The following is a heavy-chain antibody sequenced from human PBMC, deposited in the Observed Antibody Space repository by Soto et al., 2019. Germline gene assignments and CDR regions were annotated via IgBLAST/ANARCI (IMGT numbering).Heavy chain of an antibody. CDR2: ISWNSGSI. Sequence: GGSLRLSCAASGFTFDDYAMHWVRQAPGKGLEWVSGISWNSGSIGYADSVKGRFTISRDNAKNSLYLQMNSLRAEDTALYYCAKDIMDPSYYYGSGSYYMGFDYWGQGTLVTVSS. CDR1: GFTFDDYA. CDR3: AKDIMDPSYYYGSGSYYMGFDY. V-gene: IGHV3-9*01. D-gene: IGHD3-10*01. J-gene: IGHJ4*02.